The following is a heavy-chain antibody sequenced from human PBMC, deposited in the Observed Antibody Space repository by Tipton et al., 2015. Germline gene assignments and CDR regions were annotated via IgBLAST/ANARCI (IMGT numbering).Heavy chain of an antibody. Sequence: TLSLTCAVYGGSFSGYFWTWIRQPPGKGLEWIGEINHSGSTNYNPSLKSRVTMSVDTSKNQFSLHLSSVTAADTAVYYCARAGSCTVGSCSFNWFDPWGQGTLVTVSS. V-gene: IGHV4-34*01. CDR2: INHSGST. CDR3: ARAGSCTVGSCSFNWFDP. CDR1: GGSFSGYF. J-gene: IGHJ5*02. D-gene: IGHD2-15*01.